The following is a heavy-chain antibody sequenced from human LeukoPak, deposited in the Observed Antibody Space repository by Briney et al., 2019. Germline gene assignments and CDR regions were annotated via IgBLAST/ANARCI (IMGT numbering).Heavy chain of an antibody. CDR2: IFGSGGSP. CDR1: GFTFGSHA. V-gene: IGHV3-23*01. D-gene: IGHD5-18*01. CDR3: GKTTVGYSSGQKPAWPVDY. Sequence: GGSLRLSCEASGFTFGSHAMSWVRQAPGKGLEWVAGIFGSGGSPHYADSVKGRFTISRDNSRNTVYLQINSLRADDTAVYYCGKTTVGYSSGQKPAWPVDYWGQGTLVTVSS. J-gene: IGHJ4*02.